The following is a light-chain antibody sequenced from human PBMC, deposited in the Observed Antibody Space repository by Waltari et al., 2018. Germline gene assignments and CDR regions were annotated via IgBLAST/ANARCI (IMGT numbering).Light chain of an antibody. J-gene: IGLJ3*02. V-gene: IGLV1-44*01. CDR1: SSNIGRNT. CDR3: AAWDASLNGWV. CDR2: NDN. Sequence: QSVLTQSPSASGTPGQRVTISCSGSSSNIGRNTVHWYQQLPGTAPNLLIYNDNQRPSGVPERFSGSKSGTSASLAISGLQSEDEADYYCAAWDASLNGWVFGGGTTLTVL.